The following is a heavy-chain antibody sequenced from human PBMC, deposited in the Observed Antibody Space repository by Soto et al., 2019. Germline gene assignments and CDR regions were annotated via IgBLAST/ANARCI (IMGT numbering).Heavy chain of an antibody. Sequence: SVRVSCKXSRGTFSSYAISCVRQAPGQGLEWMGGIIPIFGKANYAQKFQGRVTITADESTSTAYMELSSLRSEDTAVYYCARVSREYYGSGSYSPFDYWGQGTLVTVSS. J-gene: IGHJ4*02. V-gene: IGHV1-69*13. CDR2: IIPIFGKA. CDR3: ARVSREYYGSGSYSPFDY. D-gene: IGHD3-10*01. CDR1: RGTFSSYA.